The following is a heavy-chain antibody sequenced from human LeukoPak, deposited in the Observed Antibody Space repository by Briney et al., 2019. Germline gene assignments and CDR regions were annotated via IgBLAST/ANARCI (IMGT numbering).Heavy chain of an antibody. D-gene: IGHD3-22*01. CDR1: GFTFSSYA. J-gene: IGHJ3*02. CDR2: ISGFGGST. CDR3: ARDVYDSSGFSGAFDI. V-gene: IGHV3-23*01. Sequence: GGSLRLSCAASGFTFSSYAMSWVRQAPEKGLEWVSAISGFGGSTYYADSVKGRFTISRDNAKNSLSLQMNSLRAEDTAVYYCARDVYDSSGFSGAFDIWGQGTMVTVSS.